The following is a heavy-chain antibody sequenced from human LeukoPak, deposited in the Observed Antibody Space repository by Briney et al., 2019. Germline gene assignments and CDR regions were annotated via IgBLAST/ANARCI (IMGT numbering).Heavy chain of an antibody. CDR2: ISKSSSYI. Sequence: GGSLRLSCAASGFTFSSYSMNWVRRAPGKGLEWVSCISKSSSYIDYAGSVKGRFTISRDNAKNSLYLQMNSLRAEDTAVYYCARTGDTERFDYWGQGTLVTVSS. V-gene: IGHV3-21*01. J-gene: IGHJ4*02. CDR3: ARTGDTERFDY. D-gene: IGHD5-18*01. CDR1: GFTFSSYS.